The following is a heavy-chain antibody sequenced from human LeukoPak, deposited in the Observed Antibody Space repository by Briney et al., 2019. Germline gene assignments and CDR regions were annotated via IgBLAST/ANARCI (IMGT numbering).Heavy chain of an antibody. CDR1: GFTFSSYS. CDR3: ARDAPQDY. Sequence: PGGSLRLSCAASGFTFSSYSMNWVRQAPGKGLEWISSMSSSGSYVYYADSVKGRFTISRDNAKISLYLQMNSLRAEDTAVYYCARDAPQDYWGQGTLVTVSS. V-gene: IGHV3-21*01. J-gene: IGHJ4*02. CDR2: MSSSGSYV.